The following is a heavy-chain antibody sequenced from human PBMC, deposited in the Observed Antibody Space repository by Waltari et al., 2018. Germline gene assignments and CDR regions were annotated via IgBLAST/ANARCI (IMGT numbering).Heavy chain of an antibody. D-gene: IGHD3-3*01. V-gene: IGHV4-61*02. Sequence: QVQLQESGPGLVKPSQTLSLTCTVSGGSISSGSYYWSWIRQPAGKGLEWIGRIYTSGSTNYNPSLKSLVTISVDTSKNQFSLKLSSVTAADTAVYYCARGQRFDFYDFWSGHNWFDPWGQGTLVTVSS. CDR2: IYTSGST. J-gene: IGHJ5*02. CDR1: GGSISSGSYY. CDR3: ARGQRFDFYDFWSGHNWFDP.